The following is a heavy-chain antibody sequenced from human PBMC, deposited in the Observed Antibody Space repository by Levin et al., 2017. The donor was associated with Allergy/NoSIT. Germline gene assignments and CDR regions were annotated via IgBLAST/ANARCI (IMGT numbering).Heavy chain of an antibody. CDR2: ISSSSSYR. Sequence: KPGGSLRLSCAASGFTFSSYTMNWVRQAPGKGLEWVSSISSSSSYRYYADSVKGRFTISRDNAKNSLYLQMNSLRAEDTAVYYCARMYTSGWFPWGQGTLVTVSS. D-gene: IGHD6-19*01. V-gene: IGHV3-21*01. CDR1: GFTFSSYT. CDR3: ARMYTSGWFP. J-gene: IGHJ5*02.